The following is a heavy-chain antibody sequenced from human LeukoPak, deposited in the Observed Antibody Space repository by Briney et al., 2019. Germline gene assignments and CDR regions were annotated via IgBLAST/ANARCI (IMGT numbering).Heavy chain of an antibody. J-gene: IGHJ4*02. Sequence: GGSLRLSCAASGFIFSTYGMHWVRQAPGKGLEWVAFIRYDESDKYYADSVKGRFTISRDNSKNTLYLQMNSLRTGDTAVYYCARSPGGYSGPFAYWGQETLVTVSS. CDR1: GFIFSTYG. CDR2: IRYDESDK. V-gene: IGHV3-30*02. D-gene: IGHD5-12*01. CDR3: ARSPGGYSGPFAY.